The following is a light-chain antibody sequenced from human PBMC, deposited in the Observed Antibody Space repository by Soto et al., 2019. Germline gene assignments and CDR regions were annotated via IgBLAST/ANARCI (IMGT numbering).Light chain of an antibody. CDR2: GDN. V-gene: IGLV6-57*04. Sequence: NFMLTQPHSVSESPGKTVTISCTRSSGSIASNYVQWYQQRPGSAPTTVIYGDNQRPSGVPDRFSGSIDSSSNSASLTISGLRTEDEADYYCQSYDSDTPVVFGGGTKVTVL. CDR1: SGSIASNY. CDR3: QSYDSDTPVV. J-gene: IGLJ2*01.